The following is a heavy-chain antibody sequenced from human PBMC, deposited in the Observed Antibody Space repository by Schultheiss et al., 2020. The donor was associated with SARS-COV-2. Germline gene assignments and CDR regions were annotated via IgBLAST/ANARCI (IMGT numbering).Heavy chain of an antibody. V-gene: IGHV4-4*08. D-gene: IGHD1-26*01. J-gene: IGHJ4*02. CDR2: MYTSGST. Sequence: SETLSLTCTVSGGSISSYYWSWIRQPPGKGLEWIGRMYTSGSTNYNPSLKSRVTISVDTSKNQFSLKLSSVTAADTAVYYCARHEEWDDDYWGQGTLVTVSS. CDR3: ARHEEWDDDY. CDR1: GGSISSYY.